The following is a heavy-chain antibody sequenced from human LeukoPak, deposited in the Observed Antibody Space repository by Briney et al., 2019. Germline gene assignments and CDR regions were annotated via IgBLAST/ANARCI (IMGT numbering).Heavy chain of an antibody. CDR2: IYYSGST. Sequence: SQTLSLTCTVSGSSISSGGYYWSWIRQHPGKGLEWIGYIYYSGSTYYNPSLKSRVTISVDTSKNQFSLKLSSVTAADTAVYYCARADSMVRGVIPATYFDYWGQGTLVTVSS. D-gene: IGHD3-10*01. J-gene: IGHJ4*02. V-gene: IGHV4-31*03. CDR1: GSSISSGGYY. CDR3: ARADSMVRGVIPATYFDY.